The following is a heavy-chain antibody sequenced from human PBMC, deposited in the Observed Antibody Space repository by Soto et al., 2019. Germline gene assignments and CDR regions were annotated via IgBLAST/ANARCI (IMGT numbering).Heavy chain of an antibody. CDR2: IYYSGRT. D-gene: IGHD4-17*01. CDR1: RGSISSSTDY. Sequence: QLQLQESGPGLVKSSETLSLTCTVSRGSISSSTDYWGWIRQPPGKGLEWIGSIYYSGRTYYNPSLKSRVNISVDTSKNQFSLRLSSVTAADTAVYYCARQYGDYRRYAFDIWGQGTKVTVSS. J-gene: IGHJ3*02. CDR3: ARQYGDYRRYAFDI. V-gene: IGHV4-39*01.